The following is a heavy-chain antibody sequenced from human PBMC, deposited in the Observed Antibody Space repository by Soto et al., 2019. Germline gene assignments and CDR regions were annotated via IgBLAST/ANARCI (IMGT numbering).Heavy chain of an antibody. Sequence: WSLRLSCSASVFTFRSYGMHWFRQAPGKGLEWVAVIWYDGSNKYYADSVKGRFTISRDNSKNTLYLQMNSLRAEDTAVYYCAREQLVWLSSLNYYYYYGMDVWGQGTTVTVSS. J-gene: IGHJ6*02. V-gene: IGHV3-33*01. CDR3: AREQLVWLSSLNYYYYYGMDV. CDR1: VFTFRSYG. D-gene: IGHD6-6*01. CDR2: IWYDGSNK.